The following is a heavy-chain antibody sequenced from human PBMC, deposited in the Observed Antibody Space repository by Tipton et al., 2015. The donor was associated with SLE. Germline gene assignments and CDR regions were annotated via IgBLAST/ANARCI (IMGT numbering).Heavy chain of an antibody. CDR1: GGSINSYF. Sequence: TLSLTCTVSGGSINSYFWTWIRQSPGKGLEWIGYIFYTGAAKYNPSLRGRVTMSVDTAKNQISLNLGSVTAADTAFYYCAIGPSGYSYGFDSWG. CDR3: AIGPSGYSYGFDS. CDR2: IFYTGAA. V-gene: IGHV4-59*01. J-gene: IGHJ5*01. D-gene: IGHD3-22*01.